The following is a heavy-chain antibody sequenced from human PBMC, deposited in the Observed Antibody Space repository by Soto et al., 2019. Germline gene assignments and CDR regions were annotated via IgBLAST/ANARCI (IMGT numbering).Heavy chain of an antibody. V-gene: IGHV3-33*01. Sequence: QVQLVESGGGVVQPGRSLRLSCAASGFTFSSYGMHWVRQAPGKGLEWVAVIWYDGSNKYYADSVKGRFTISRDNSKNTLYLQMNSLRAEDTAVYYCASPYCSSTSCPPHDAFDIWGRGTMVTVSS. D-gene: IGHD2-2*01. CDR2: IWYDGSNK. CDR1: GFTFSSYG. J-gene: IGHJ3*02. CDR3: ASPYCSSTSCPPHDAFDI.